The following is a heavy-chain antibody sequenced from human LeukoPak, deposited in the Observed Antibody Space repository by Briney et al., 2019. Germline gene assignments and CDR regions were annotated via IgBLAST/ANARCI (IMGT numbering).Heavy chain of an antibody. D-gene: IGHD3-10*01. Sequence: AGGSLRLSCAASGFTFSNYAMHWVRQAPGKGLEWVSLISSGGTYEYYADSVKGRFTISRDNSKNMLYLQLNSLRAEDTAVYYCARDSTYYYDSGSSGPHYFDNWGQGTLVTVSS. CDR3: ARDSTYYYDSGSSGPHYFDN. CDR2: ISSGGTYE. CDR1: GFTFSNYA. V-gene: IGHV3-30*01. J-gene: IGHJ4*02.